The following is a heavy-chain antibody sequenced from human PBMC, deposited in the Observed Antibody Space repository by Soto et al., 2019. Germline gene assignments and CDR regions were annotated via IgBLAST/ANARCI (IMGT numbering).Heavy chain of an antibody. CDR1: GGSFSNYI. Sequence: QVQLVQSGAEVKKPGSSVKVSCKASGGSFSNYIFSWVRQAPGQGLEWMGGTIPMFATAQYAQKLQGRVTRTADESTSTVYMDLTSLRSDDTAVYYCARGLFGQQWLVGFDTWGQGTLVTVSS. CDR3: ARGLFGQQWLVGFDT. D-gene: IGHD6-19*01. V-gene: IGHV1-69*01. J-gene: IGHJ4*02. CDR2: TIPMFATA.